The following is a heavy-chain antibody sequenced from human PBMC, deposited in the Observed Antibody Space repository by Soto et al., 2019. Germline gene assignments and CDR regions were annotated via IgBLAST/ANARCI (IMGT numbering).Heavy chain of an antibody. J-gene: IGHJ5*02. D-gene: IGHD3-16*01. V-gene: IGHV1-69*01. Sequence: QLQLVQSGTEVKEPGSSVKVSCKASGGTFSTSSFVWVRQGPGQGLEWMGGIIPIFTRTNFAQKFQGRVTFSADESTRTTYMELRSLTSEDTAIYCCTREVVRTTAGESWGQGTLVTVSS. CDR3: TREVVRTTAGES. CDR2: IIPIFTRT. CDR1: GGTFSTSS.